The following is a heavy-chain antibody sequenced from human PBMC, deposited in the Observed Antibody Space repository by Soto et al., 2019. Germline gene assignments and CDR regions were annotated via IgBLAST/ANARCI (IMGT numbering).Heavy chain of an antibody. V-gene: IGHV1-18*01. CDR1: GYTFTSYG. CDR3: ARDDMTTVVTDAFDI. D-gene: IGHD4-17*01. J-gene: IGHJ3*02. Sequence: ASVKVSCKASGYTFTSYGISWVRQAPGQGLEWMGWISAYNGNTNYAQKLQGRVTMTTDTSTSTAYMELRSLRSDDTAVYYCARDDMTTVVTDAFDIWGQGTMVTVSS. CDR2: ISAYNGNT.